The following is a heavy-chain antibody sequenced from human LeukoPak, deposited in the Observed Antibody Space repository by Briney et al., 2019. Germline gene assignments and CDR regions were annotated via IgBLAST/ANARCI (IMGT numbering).Heavy chain of an antibody. J-gene: IGHJ6*02. CDR3: AREDPQTTVPEGLDV. D-gene: IGHD4-17*01. CDR1: GGSISTYY. V-gene: IGHV4-59*01. CDR2: IYYSGTT. Sequence: SETLSLTCTVSGGSISTYYWSWIRQSPGKGLEWIGYIYYSGTTNYNPSLKSRVTISVETSKNQFSLKLSSVTDADTAVYYCAREDPQTTVPEGLDVRGQGTTVTVSS.